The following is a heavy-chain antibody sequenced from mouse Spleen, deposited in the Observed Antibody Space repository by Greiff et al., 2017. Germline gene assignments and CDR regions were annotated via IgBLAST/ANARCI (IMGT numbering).Heavy chain of an antibody. D-gene: IGHD1-2*01. CDR1: GYAFSSSW. V-gene: IGHV1-82*01. J-gene: IGHJ4*01. CDR2: IYPGDGDT. Sequence: VQLQQSGPELVKPGASVKISCKASGYAFSSSWMNWVKQRPGKGLEWIGRIYPGDGDTNYNGKFKGKATLTADKSSSTAYMQLSSLTSEDSAVYFCARRGVHYYDAMDYWGQGTSVTVSS. CDR3: ARRGVHYYDAMDY.